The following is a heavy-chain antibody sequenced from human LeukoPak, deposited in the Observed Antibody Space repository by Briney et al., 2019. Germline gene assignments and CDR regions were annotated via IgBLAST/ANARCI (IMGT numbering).Heavy chain of an antibody. CDR3: AREYYYGSGSYYNRVVHQDY. CDR2: INPNSGGT. V-gene: IGHV1-2*02. CDR1: GYTFTGYY. Sequence: ASVKVSCKASGYTFTGYYMHWVRQAPGQGLEWMGWINPNSGGTNYAQKFQGRVTMTRDTSISTAYMELSRLRSDDTAVYYCAREYYYGSGSYYNRVVHQDYWGQGTLVTVSS. D-gene: IGHD3-10*01. J-gene: IGHJ4*02.